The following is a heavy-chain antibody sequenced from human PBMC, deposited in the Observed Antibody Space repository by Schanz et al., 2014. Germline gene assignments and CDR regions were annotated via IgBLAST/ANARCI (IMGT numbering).Heavy chain of an antibody. CDR1: GFTFSDYS. CDR3: AKSDAFDI. V-gene: IGHV3-21*01. J-gene: IGHJ3*02. CDR2: IGTSGGT. Sequence: EVQLAESGGGLVQPGGSLRLSCAASGFTFSDYSMNWVRQAPGKGLEWVSTIGTSGGTNYAESVKGRFTISRDNAKNTLYLQMNSLRAEDTAVYYCAKSDAFDIWGQGTLVTVSS.